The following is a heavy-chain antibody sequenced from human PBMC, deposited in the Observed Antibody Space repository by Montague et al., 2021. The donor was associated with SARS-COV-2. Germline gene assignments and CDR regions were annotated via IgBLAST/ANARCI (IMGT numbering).Heavy chain of an antibody. CDR1: GGSITNNIDY. CDR2: IYYTGNT. D-gene: IGHD3-22*01. Sequence: SETLSLTCTVSGGSITNNIDYWAWIRQPPGKGLEWIGSIYYTGNTYYNPSLKSRVTISVVTSKNHFTLKLSSMTAAETAVYYCARLKRYFDSSGSPSAFDFWGQGTKVTVSS. J-gene: IGHJ3*01. V-gene: IGHV4-39*02. CDR3: ARLKRYFDSSGSPSAFDF.